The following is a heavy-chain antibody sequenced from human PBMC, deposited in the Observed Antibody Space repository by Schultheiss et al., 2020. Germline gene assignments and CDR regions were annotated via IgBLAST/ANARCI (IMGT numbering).Heavy chain of an antibody. CDR2: IYHNGAT. D-gene: IGHD1-26*01. Sequence: SETLSLTCTVSGGSISSYYWSWIRQPPGKGLEWIGYIYHNGATNYNPSLKSRVTISVDTSKNQFSLKLSSMTAADTAVYYCARADSGSYYFPFDYGGQGTLVTVSS. CDR1: GGSISSYY. CDR3: ARADSGSYYFPFDY. J-gene: IGHJ4*02. V-gene: IGHV4-59*01.